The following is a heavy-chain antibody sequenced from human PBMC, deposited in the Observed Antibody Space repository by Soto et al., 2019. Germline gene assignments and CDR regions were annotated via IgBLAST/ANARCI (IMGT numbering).Heavy chain of an antibody. CDR1: GGTFSSYT. CDR3: ARGRGGSRSHDAFDI. D-gene: IGHD1-26*01. CDR2: IIPILGIA. J-gene: IGHJ3*02. Sequence: QVQLVQSGAEVKKPGSSVKVSCKASGGTFSSYTISWVRQAPGQGLEWMGRIIPILGIANYAQKFQGRVTITADKSTSTANMELSSLRSEDTAVYYCARGRGGSRSHDAFDIWGQGTMVTVSS. V-gene: IGHV1-69*02.